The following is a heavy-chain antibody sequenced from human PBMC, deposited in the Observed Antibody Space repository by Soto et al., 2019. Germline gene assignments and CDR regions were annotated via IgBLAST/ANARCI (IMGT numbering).Heavy chain of an antibody. CDR1: GAAPSSVGYF. CDR2: IYYSGGT. J-gene: IGHJ5*02. V-gene: IGHV4-61*08. CDR3: TREQSDDNYFDP. Sequence: PSDTLSLTCTVSGAAPSSVGYFYTWVRQPPGKGLEWLGYIYYSGGTKYNPSLKSRVTISLDKSKSQFSLRLISVTAADTAVYYCTREQSDDNYFDPWGQGTLGTVSS. D-gene: IGHD6-19*01.